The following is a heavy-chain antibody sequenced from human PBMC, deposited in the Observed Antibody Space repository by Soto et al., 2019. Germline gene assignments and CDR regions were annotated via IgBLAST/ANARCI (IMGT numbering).Heavy chain of an antibody. CDR1: GFTFSSYG. Sequence: LRLSCAASGFTFSSYGMHWVRQAPGKGLEWVAVISYDGSNKYYADSVKGRFTISRDNSKNTLYLQMNSLRAEDTAVYYCAKEGVRFVLMVYAILSYGMDVWGQGTTVTVSS. D-gene: IGHD2-8*01. V-gene: IGHV3-30*18. CDR3: AKEGVRFVLMVYAILSYGMDV. J-gene: IGHJ6*02. CDR2: ISYDGSNK.